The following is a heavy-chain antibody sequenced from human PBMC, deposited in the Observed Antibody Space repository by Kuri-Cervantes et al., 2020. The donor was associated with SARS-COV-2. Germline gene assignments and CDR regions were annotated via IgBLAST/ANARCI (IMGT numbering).Heavy chain of an antibody. CDR1: GFTCSSYS. J-gene: IGHJ6*02. Sequence: GESLKISCAASGFTCSSYSMNWVRQAPGKGLEWVSYISSSSSTIYYADSVKGRFTISRDNAKNSLYLQMNSLRDEDTAVYYCARGYCSSTSCPPYYYYGMDVWGQGTTVTVSS. V-gene: IGHV3-48*02. CDR2: ISSSSSTI. D-gene: IGHD2-2*01. CDR3: ARGYCSSTSCPPYYYYGMDV.